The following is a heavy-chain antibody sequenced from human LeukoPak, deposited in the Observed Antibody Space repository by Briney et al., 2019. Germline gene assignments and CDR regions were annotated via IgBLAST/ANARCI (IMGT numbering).Heavy chain of an antibody. D-gene: IGHD3-9*01. V-gene: IGHV4-39*01. J-gene: IGHJ4*02. CDR3: ARRNDILTGYYSNFDY. CDR1: GGSVSSSSYY. CDR2: FYSSGST. Sequence: PSETLSLTCIVSGGSVSSSSYYWGWIRQPPGKGLGWLASFYSSGSTYYNPSLKRRATVSVDTSKNQFSLMLSSVTAADTVVYYCARRNDILTGYYSNFDYWGQGTLVTVSS.